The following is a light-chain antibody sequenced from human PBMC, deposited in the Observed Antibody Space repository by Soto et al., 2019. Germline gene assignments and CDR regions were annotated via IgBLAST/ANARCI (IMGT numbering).Light chain of an antibody. J-gene: IGLJ1*01. V-gene: IGLV2-14*01. CDR1: SSDVGSYNY. CDR3: SSYTSSSTL. CDR2: EVS. Sequence: QSALTQPASVSGSPGQSLTISCTGTSSDVGSYNYVSWYQQHPGKAPKLMIYEVSDRPSGISSRFSGSKSGNTASLTISGLQTEDEADYYCSSYTSSSTLFGTGTKLTVL.